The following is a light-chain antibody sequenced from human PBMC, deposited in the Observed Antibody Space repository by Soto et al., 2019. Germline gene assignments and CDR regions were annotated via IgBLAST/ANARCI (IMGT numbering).Light chain of an antibody. V-gene: IGKV3-20*01. CDR3: QQYGTSPT. Sequence: DNVLTQSPGTLSLSPGERATVSCRASQSVSSSSLAWYQHKPGQAPRLLIYGTSNRATGIPDRFSGSGSGTEFTLTISRLELEDFAVYFCQQYGTSPTFGQGTKVEIK. CDR1: QSVSSSS. CDR2: GTS. J-gene: IGKJ1*01.